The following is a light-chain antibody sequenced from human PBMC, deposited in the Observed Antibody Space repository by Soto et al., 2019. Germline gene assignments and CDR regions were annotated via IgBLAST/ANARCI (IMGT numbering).Light chain of an antibody. J-gene: IGKJ5*01. CDR3: QQYDRFIT. CDR1: QTISSNF. CDR2: DSS. Sequence: EIVLTQSPGTLSLSPGERATLSCRASQTISSNFLAWYQQKPGQAPRLILYDSSSRASGIPARFSGSGSGTDFTLTISGLEPEDFAVYFCQQYDRFITFGQGTRLEIK. V-gene: IGKV3-20*01.